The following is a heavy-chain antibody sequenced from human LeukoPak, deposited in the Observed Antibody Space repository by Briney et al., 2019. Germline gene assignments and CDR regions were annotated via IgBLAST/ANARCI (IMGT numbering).Heavy chain of an antibody. CDR1: GGTFSSYA. V-gene: IGHV1-69*05. CDR3: ARPAVWFGELLQFDY. D-gene: IGHD3-10*01. Sequence: ASVKVSCKSSGGTFSSYAISWVRQPPGQGLELMGGIIPIFGTANYAQKFQGRVTITTDESTSTAYMELSSLRSEDTAVYYCARPAVWFGELLQFDYWGQGTLVTVSS. CDR2: IIPIFGTA. J-gene: IGHJ4*02.